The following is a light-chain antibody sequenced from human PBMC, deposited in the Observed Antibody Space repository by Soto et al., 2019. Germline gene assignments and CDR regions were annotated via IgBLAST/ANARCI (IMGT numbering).Light chain of an antibody. CDR2: LGS. V-gene: IGKV2-28*01. J-gene: IGKJ1*01. CDR3: MQALQTHRT. CDR1: QSLLHSNGYNY. Sequence: DIVMTQSPLSLPVTPGEPASISCRSSQSLLHSNGYNYLDWYLQKPGQSPQLLIYLGSNRASGVPERLSGSGSWRCFALKISRVEAEDVGVYYCMQALQTHRTVGQGAKVDI.